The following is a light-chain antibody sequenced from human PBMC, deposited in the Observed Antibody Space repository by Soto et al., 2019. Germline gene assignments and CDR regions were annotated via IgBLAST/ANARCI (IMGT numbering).Light chain of an antibody. CDR1: QSVGSS. CDR3: QQYINWPVYT. Sequence: EIVMTQSPATLSVSPGEGATLSCRASQSVGSSLAWYQQKPGQAPRLLIYGAFTRVAGVPARFSGSGSGTEFTLTISSLQSDDFSVYYCQQYINWPVYTFGPGTKLEIK. J-gene: IGKJ2*01. CDR2: GAF. V-gene: IGKV3-15*01.